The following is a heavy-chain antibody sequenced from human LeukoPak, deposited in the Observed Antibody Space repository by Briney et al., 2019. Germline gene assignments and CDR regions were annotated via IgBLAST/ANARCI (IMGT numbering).Heavy chain of an antibody. CDR1: GFTFSTYW. CDR2: MRRDGNEI. J-gene: IGHJ4*02. Sequence: GGSLRLSCSASGFTFSTYWMSWVRQAPGKGLEWVANMRRDGNEIYYLDSVRGRFTISRDNSKNTIYLQMDSLRAEDTAIYYCARDYWWNYDYWGQGTLVTVSS. CDR3: ARDYWWNYDY. V-gene: IGHV3-7*01. D-gene: IGHD1-7*01.